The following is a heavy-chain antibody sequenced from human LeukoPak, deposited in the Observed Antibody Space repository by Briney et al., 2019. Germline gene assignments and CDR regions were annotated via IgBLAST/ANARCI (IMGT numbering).Heavy chain of an antibody. V-gene: IGHV4-39*07. CDR1: GGSISSYY. CDR2: IYYSGST. Sequence: SETLSLTCTVSGGSISSYYWGWIRQPPGKGLEWIGSIYYSGSTYYNPSLKSRVTISVDTSKNQFSLKLGSVTAADTAVYYCARVDGTPAEYYYYGMDVWGQGTTVTVSS. D-gene: IGHD5-24*01. J-gene: IGHJ6*02. CDR3: ARVDGTPAEYYYYGMDV.